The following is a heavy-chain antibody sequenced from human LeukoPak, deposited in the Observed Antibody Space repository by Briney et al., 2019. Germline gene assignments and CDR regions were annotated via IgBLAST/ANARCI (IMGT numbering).Heavy chain of an antibody. J-gene: IGHJ3*02. V-gene: IGHV1-2*02. D-gene: IGHD3-22*01. Sequence: ASVKVSCKASGYTFTSYYMHWVRQAPGQGLEWMGWINPNSGGTNYAQKFQGRVTMTRDTSISTAYMEPSRLRSDDTAVYYCARRSTIEYYYDSSGLNDAFDIWGQGTMVTVSS. CDR3: ARRSTIEYYYDSSGLNDAFDI. CDR2: INPNSGGT. CDR1: GYTFTSYY.